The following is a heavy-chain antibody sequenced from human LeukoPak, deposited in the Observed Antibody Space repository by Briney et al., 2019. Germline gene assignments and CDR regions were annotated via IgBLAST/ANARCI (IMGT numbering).Heavy chain of an antibody. CDR3: ARGAADYGLDYFDY. CDR2: INAGNGNT. CDR1: GYTFTCYA. Sequence: ASVKVSCKASGYTFTCYAMHWVRQAPGQRLEWMGWINAGNGNTKYSQKFQGRVTITRDTSASTAYMELSSLRSEDTAVYYCARGAADYGLDYFDYWGQGTLVTVS. D-gene: IGHD4-17*01. V-gene: IGHV1-3*01. J-gene: IGHJ4*02.